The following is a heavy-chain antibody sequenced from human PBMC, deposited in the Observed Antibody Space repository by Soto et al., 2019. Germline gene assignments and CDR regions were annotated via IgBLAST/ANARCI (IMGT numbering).Heavy chain of an antibody. V-gene: IGHV4-31*03. J-gene: IGHJ4*02. CDR2: IYSSGAT. CDR3: ARSYYDILTGYYPGFGY. Sequence: QVQLQESGPGLVKPSQTLSLTCTVSGDSISTGGYYWTWIRQHPGKGLEWIGYIYSSGATYYNPSLKSRVTISVDTPENQFSLKLSSVTAADTAVYYCARSYYDILTGYYPGFGYWGEGTLVTVSS. CDR1: GDSISTGGYY. D-gene: IGHD3-9*01.